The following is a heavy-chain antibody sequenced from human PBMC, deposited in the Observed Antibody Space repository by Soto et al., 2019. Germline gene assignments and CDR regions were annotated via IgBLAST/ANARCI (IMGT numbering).Heavy chain of an antibody. CDR1: GGSVSSSNW. V-gene: IGHV4-4*02. Sequence: PSETLSLTCIVSGGSVSSSNWWSWVRQPPGKGLEWIGEIYHSGSTTYNPSLKSRATISVDKSENQFSLGLKSVTAADTAVYYCASVGSDYDNSGYYLPWGPGTLVTVSS. D-gene: IGHD3-22*01. J-gene: IGHJ5*02. CDR2: IYHSGST. CDR3: ASVGSDYDNSGYYLP.